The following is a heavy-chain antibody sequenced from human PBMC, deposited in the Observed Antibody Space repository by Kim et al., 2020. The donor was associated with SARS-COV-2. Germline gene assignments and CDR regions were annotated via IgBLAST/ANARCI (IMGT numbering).Heavy chain of an antibody. V-gene: IGHV1-8*01. CDR3: ARSYSLDRGDY. Sequence: GYAQKCQGRDTMTRNTSISTAYMELSSLRSEDTAVYYCARSYSLDRGDYWGQGTLVTVSS. D-gene: IGHD2-21*01. J-gene: IGHJ4*02.